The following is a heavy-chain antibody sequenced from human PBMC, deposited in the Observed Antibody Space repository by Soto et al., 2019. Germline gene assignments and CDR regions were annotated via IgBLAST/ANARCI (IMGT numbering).Heavy chain of an antibody. CDR3: ASESVVVPAAMLGYNWFDP. V-gene: IGHV3-21*01. CDR2: ISSSSSYI. J-gene: IGHJ5*02. Sequence: EVQLVESGGGLVKPGGSLRLSCAASGFTFSSYSMNWVRQAPGKGLEWVSSISSSSSYIYYADSVKGRFTISRDNAKNSLYLQMNSLSAEDTAVYYCASESVVVPAAMLGYNWFDPWGQGTLVTVSS. D-gene: IGHD2-2*01. CDR1: GFTFSSYS.